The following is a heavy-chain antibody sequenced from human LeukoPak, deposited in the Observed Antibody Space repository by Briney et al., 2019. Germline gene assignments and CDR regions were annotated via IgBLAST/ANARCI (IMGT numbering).Heavy chain of an antibody. CDR3: ARGSLVRGVITILSY. D-gene: IGHD3-10*01. V-gene: IGHV1-2*02. Sequence: WASVKVSCKASGYTFTGYYMRWVRQAPGQGLEWMGWINPNSGGTNYAQKFQGRVTMTRDTSISTAYMELSRLRSDDTAVYYCARGSLVRGVITILSYWGQGTLVTVSS. CDR2: INPNSGGT. J-gene: IGHJ4*02. CDR1: GYTFTGYY.